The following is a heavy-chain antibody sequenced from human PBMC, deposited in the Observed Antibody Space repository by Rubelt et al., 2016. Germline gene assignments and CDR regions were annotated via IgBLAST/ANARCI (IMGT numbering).Heavy chain of an antibody. Sequence: QVQLVQSGAEVKKPGASVKVSCKASGYTFTSYYMHWVRQAPGQGLEWMGIINPSGGSTSYAQKSQGRVTMTRDTSTSTVYMELSRLRSDDTAVFYCARESSSGWYIDYWGQGTLVTVSS. CDR1: GYTFTSYY. CDR2: INPSGGST. CDR3: ARESSSGWYIDY. V-gene: IGHV1-46*01. J-gene: IGHJ4*02. D-gene: IGHD6-19*01.